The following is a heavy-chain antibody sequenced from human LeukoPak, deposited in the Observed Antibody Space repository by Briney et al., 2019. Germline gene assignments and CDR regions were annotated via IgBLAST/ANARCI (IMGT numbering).Heavy chain of an antibody. CDR1: GGSISSSSYY. Sequence: SETLSLTCTVSGGSISSSSYYWGWIRQPPGKGLEWIGSIYYSGSTYYNPSLKSRVTISVDTSKNQFSLKLSSVTAADTAVYYCAGHHFDWPHFYGMDVWGQGTTVTVSS. J-gene: IGHJ6*02. V-gene: IGHV4-39*01. CDR2: IYYSGST. D-gene: IGHD3-9*01. CDR3: AGHHFDWPHFYGMDV.